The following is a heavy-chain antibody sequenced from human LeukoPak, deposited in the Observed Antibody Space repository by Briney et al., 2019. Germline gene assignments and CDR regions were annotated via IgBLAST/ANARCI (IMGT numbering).Heavy chain of an antibody. CDR2: ISGSGGST. D-gene: IGHD5-18*01. J-gene: IGHJ4*02. CDR3: ANDLGWIQLNLG. CDR1: GFTFSSYG. V-gene: IGHV3-23*01. Sequence: PGGSLRLSCAVYGFTFSSYGMSWVRQAPGKGLEWVLAISGSGGSTYYADSVKGRFTIYRDNSKNMVYQQMNSLRAEHTAVYYCANDLGWIQLNLGRGQGTLVTVSS.